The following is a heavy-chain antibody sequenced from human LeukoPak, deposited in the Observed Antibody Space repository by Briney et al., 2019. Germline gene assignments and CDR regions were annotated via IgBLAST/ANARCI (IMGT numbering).Heavy chain of an antibody. CDR2: IYYSGST. Sequence: KPSETLSLTRTVSGGSISSYYWSWIRQPPGKGLEWIGYIYYSGSTNYNPSLKSRVTISVDTSKNQFSLKLSSVTAADTAVYYCARGWAHDLAVAGLPFDYWGQGTLVTVSS. CDR3: ARGWAHDLAVAGLPFDY. CDR1: GGSISSYY. J-gene: IGHJ4*02. D-gene: IGHD6-19*01. V-gene: IGHV4-59*01.